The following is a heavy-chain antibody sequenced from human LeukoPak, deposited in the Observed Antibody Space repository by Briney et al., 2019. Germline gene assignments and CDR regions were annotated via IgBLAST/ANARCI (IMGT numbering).Heavy chain of an antibody. CDR3: ARDPLSPNVFDV. V-gene: IGHV4-59*01. CDR1: DDSINNYY. CDR2: IYYSGST. J-gene: IGHJ3*01. Sequence: SETLSLTCTVSDDSINNYYWSWIRQPPGKGLEWIGHIYYSGSTNYNPSLKSRVTISVDTSKNQFPLKLNSVTAADTAVYYCARDPLSPNVFDVWGQGTMVTVSS.